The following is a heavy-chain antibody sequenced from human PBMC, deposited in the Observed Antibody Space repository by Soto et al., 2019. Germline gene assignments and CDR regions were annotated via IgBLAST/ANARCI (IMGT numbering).Heavy chain of an antibody. D-gene: IGHD3-16*02. Sequence: LSLTCTVSGGSISSSSYYWGWIRQPPGKGLEWIGSIYYSGSTYYNPSLKSRVTVSVDTSKNQFSLKLSSVTAADTAVYYCARVDDYVWGSYRPSIWFDPWGQGTLVTVSS. CDR2: IYYSGST. CDR3: ARVDDYVWGSYRPSIWFDP. J-gene: IGHJ5*02. V-gene: IGHV4-39*01. CDR1: GGSISSSSYY.